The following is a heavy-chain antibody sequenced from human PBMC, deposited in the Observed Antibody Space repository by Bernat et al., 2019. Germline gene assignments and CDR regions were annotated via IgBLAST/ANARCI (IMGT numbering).Heavy chain of an antibody. J-gene: IGHJ6*03. CDR2: INQDGTEK. V-gene: IGHV3-7*03. CDR1: GFTFSRSW. CDR3: AKGLGGNGIFYYYMDV. Sequence: EVQLVESGGGLVQPGGSLRLSCGASGFTFSRSWMTWVRQAPGKGLAWVANINQDGTEKNYVESVKGRFTISRDNAKDSLNLQMNSLRVEDTAVYYCAKGLGGNGIFYYYMDVWGKGTTVTVSS. D-gene: IGHD3-16*01.